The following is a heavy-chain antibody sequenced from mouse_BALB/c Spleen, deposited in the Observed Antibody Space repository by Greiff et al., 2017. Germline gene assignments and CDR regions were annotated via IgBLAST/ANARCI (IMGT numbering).Heavy chain of an antibody. CDR1: GFTFSSYG. CDR2: ISSGGSYT. Sequence: EVKVVESGGDLVKPGGSLKLSCAASGFTFSSYGMSWVRQTPDKRLEWVATISSGGSYTYYPDSVKGRFTISRDNAKNTLYLQMSSLKSEDTAMYYCARDLRPSFDYWGQGTTLTVSS. D-gene: IGHD2-12*01. J-gene: IGHJ2*01. CDR3: ARDLRPSFDY. V-gene: IGHV5-6*01.